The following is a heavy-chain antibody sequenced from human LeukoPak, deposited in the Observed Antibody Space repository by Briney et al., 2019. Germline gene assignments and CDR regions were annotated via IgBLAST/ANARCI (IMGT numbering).Heavy chain of an antibody. D-gene: IGHD4-17*01. CDR3: ARADYGNNWFDP. Sequence: ASVKVSCKASGYTFTGYYIHWVRQAPGQGLEWMGWINPNSGGTTYAQKFRGRVTMTRDTSINTAYMGLTRLTSDDTALYYCARADYGNNWFDPWGQGTLVTVSS. CDR1: GYTFTGYY. J-gene: IGHJ5*02. CDR2: INPNSGGT. V-gene: IGHV1-2*02.